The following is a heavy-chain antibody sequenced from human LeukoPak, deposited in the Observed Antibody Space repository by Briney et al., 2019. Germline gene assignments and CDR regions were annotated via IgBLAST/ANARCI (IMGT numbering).Heavy chain of an antibody. Sequence: ASVKVSCKASGYTLTGNHVHWVRQAPGQGLEWMGWIDPNSGATKYAQRFQDRVAMTSDTSISTAYMELSGLRSDDTAVYFCAKEADIVSFDLWGRGTLVTVSS. D-gene: IGHD3-16*02. J-gene: IGHJ2*01. V-gene: IGHV1-2*02. CDR2: IDPNSGAT. CDR1: GYTLTGNH. CDR3: AKEADIVSFDL.